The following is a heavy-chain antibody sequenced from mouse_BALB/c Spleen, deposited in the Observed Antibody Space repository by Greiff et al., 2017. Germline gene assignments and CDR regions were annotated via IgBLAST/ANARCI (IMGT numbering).Heavy chain of an antibody. CDR1: GYTFSSYW. V-gene: IGHV1-9*01. D-gene: IGHD3-2*01. CDR2: ILPGSGST. Sequence: QVQLKESGAELMKPGASVKISCKATGYTFSSYWIEWVKQRPGHGLEWIGEILPGSGSTNYNEKFKGKATFTADTSSNTAYMQLSSLTSEDSAVYYCARLDSSGYLYYYAMDYWGQGTSVTVSS. J-gene: IGHJ4*01. CDR3: ARLDSSGYLYYYAMDY.